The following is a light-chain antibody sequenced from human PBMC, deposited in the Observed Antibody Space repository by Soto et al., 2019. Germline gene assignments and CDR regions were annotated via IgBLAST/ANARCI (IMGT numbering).Light chain of an antibody. CDR2: DVT. V-gene: IGLV2-14*01. Sequence: QSALAQPASVSGSPGQSITLSCTGTSSDIGGYNYVSWYQQHPGKAPNLLIYDVTNRPSGVSNRFSGSKSGNTVSLTISGLLSEDEADYFCCSYSSTSSLRVFGPGTKLTVL. CDR1: SSDIGGYNY. J-gene: IGLJ1*01. CDR3: CSYSSTSSLRV.